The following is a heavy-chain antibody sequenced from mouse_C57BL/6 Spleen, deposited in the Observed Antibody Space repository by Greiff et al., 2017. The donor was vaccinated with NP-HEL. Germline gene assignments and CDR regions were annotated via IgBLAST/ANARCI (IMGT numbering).Heavy chain of an antibody. Sequence: EVMLVESGGGLVKPGGSLKLSCAASGFTFSSYTMSWVRQTPEKRLEWVATISGGGGNTYYPDSVKGRFTISRDNAKNTLYLQMSSLRSEDTALYYCARHGYYGSSYAMDYWGQGTSVTVSS. J-gene: IGHJ4*01. D-gene: IGHD1-1*01. CDR1: GFTFSSYT. CDR2: ISGGGGNT. CDR3: ARHGYYGSSYAMDY. V-gene: IGHV5-9*01.